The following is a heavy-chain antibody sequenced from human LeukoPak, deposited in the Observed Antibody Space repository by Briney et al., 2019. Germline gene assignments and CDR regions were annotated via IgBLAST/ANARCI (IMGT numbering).Heavy chain of an antibody. V-gene: IGHV1-69*04. CDR1: GGTFSSYA. Sequence: SVKVSRKASGGTFSSYAISWVRQAPGQGLEWMGRIIPIFGIANYAQKFQGRVTITADKSTSTAYMELSSLRSEDTAVYYCARVDTAIAFDYWGQGTLVTVSS. J-gene: IGHJ4*02. CDR3: ARVDTAIAFDY. D-gene: IGHD5-18*01. CDR2: IIPIFGIA.